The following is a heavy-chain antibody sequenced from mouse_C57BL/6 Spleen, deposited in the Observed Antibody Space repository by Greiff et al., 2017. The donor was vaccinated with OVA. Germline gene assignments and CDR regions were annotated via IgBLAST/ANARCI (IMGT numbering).Heavy chain of an antibody. CDR2: INPNNGGT. CDR1: GYTFTDYY. D-gene: IGHD2-4*01. CDR3: APIYYDSPYYAMDY. Sequence: EVQLQQSGPELVKPGASVKISCKASGYTFTDYYMNWVKQSHGKSLEWIGDINPNNGGTSYNQKFKGKATLTVDKSSSTAYMELRSLTSEDSAVYYCAPIYYDSPYYAMDYWGQGTSVTVSS. V-gene: IGHV1-26*01. J-gene: IGHJ4*01.